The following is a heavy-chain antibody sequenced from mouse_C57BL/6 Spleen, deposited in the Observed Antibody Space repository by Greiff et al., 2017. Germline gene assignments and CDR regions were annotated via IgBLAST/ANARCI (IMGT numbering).Heavy chain of an antibody. CDR1: GFSLTSYG. V-gene: IGHV2-4*01. D-gene: IGHD1-1*01. CDR3: AKRGYYGSSYGYFDV. Sequence: VQVVESGPGLVQPSQSLSITCTASGFSLTSYGVYWVRQPPGKGLEWLGVIWSGGSTDYNAAFISRLSISKDNSKSQVFFKMNSLQADDTAIYYCAKRGYYGSSYGYFDVWGTGTTVTVSS. CDR2: IWSGGST. J-gene: IGHJ1*03.